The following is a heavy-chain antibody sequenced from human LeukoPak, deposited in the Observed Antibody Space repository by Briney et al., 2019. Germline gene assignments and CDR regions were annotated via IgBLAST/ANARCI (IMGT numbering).Heavy chain of an antibody. D-gene: IGHD2-2*01. J-gene: IGHJ4*02. V-gene: IGHV4-4*07. CDR3: VVYAAARGGDTFDY. CDR1: GGSISSYY. CDR2: IYTRGST. Sequence: PSETLSLTCTVSGGSISSYYWSWVRQPAGPGLEWIGRIYTRGSTNYNPSLNSRVAMSVDTSKNQFSLKLSSVAAADTAVYYCVVYAAARGGDTFDYWGQGTLVTVSS.